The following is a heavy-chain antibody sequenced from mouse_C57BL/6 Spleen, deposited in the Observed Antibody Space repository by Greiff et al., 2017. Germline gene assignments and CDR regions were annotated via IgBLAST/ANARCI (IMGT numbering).Heavy chain of an antibody. D-gene: IGHD1-1*01. Sequence: VQLQQSGPVLVKPGASVKMSCKASGYTFTDYYMNWVKQSHGKSLEWIGVINPYNGGTSYNQKLKGKATLTVDKSSSTAYMELNSLTSEDSAVYYCARSSHPYAMDYWGQGTSVTVSS. CDR1: GYTFTDYY. CDR2: INPYNGGT. V-gene: IGHV1-19*01. CDR3: ARSSHPYAMDY. J-gene: IGHJ4*01.